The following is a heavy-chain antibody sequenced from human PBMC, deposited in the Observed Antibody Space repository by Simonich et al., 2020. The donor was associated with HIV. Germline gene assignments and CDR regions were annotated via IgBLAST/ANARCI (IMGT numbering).Heavy chain of an antibody. CDR2: ISWSSGSI. Sequence: EVQLVESGGGLVQPGRSLRLSCAASGFTFDDYAMHWVRQAQGKGLEWVSGISWSSGSIGYVDSVKGRFTISRDNAKNSLYLQMNSLRAEDMALYYCAKDRYSSSSGSFDYWGQGTLVTVSS. D-gene: IGHD6-6*01. CDR1: GFTFDDYA. V-gene: IGHV3-9*03. CDR3: AKDRYSSSSGSFDY. J-gene: IGHJ4*02.